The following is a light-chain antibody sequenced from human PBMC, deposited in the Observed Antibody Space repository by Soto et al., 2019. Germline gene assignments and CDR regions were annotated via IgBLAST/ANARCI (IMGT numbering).Light chain of an antibody. Sequence: DIVMTQSPDSLAVSLGERATISCKSSQSLFYSSTNRSSLTWYQQKPGQSPKLLIFWASTRQSGVPDRFSGSGSGTDFTRSISSLQAEDVAVYYCQQYFGLTWTFGQGTKVEIK. V-gene: IGKV4-1*01. CDR1: QSLFYSSTNRSS. J-gene: IGKJ1*01. CDR2: WAS. CDR3: QQYFGLTWT.